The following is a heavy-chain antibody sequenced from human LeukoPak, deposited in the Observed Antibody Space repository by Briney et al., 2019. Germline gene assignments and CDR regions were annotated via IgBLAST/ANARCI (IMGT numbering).Heavy chain of an antibody. V-gene: IGHV3-23*01. D-gene: IGHD6-13*01. CDR2: ITATGDTA. J-gene: IGHJ4*02. CDR1: GFTFTKCA. Sequence: PGGSLRLSCVASGFTFTKCAMSWIRQAPGKGLEWVAIITATGDTAYYADSVKGRFTISRDNSKNTLYLQMNSLRAEDTAVYYCAKGALVRSPLDYWGQGTLVTVSS. CDR3: AKGALVRSPLDY.